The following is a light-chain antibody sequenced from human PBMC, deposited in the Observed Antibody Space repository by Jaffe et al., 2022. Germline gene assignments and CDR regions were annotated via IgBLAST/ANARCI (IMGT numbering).Light chain of an antibody. CDR2: GAS. CDR3: QQTYSTPWT. V-gene: IGKV1-39*01. J-gene: IGKJ1*01. CDR1: RSIAGF. Sequence: DIQMTQSPSSLSASVGDRVTITCRASRSIAGFLNWYQHKPGKAPNLLIYGASSLQSGVPSRFSGSGSGTDFTLTIGSLQPEDFATYYCQQTYSTPWTFGQGTKVEIE.